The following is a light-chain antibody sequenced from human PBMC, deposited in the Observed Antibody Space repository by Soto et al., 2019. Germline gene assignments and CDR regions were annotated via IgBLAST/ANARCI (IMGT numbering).Light chain of an antibody. V-gene: IGLV1-44*01. J-gene: IGLJ2*01. CDR3: AAWDDSRNAVV. CDR2: SND. Sequence: QSVLTQPPSASGTPGQRVTISCSGSSSNIGSNTVNWYQQLPGTAPKLLIYSNDQRPSGVPDRFSGSKSGTSASLAISGLQSEDEGDYYCAAWDDSRNAVVFGGGTKLTVL. CDR1: SSNIGSNT.